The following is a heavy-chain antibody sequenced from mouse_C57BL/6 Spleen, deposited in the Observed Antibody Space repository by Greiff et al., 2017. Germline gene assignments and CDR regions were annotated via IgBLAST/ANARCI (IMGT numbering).Heavy chain of an antibody. CDR1: GYTFTDYS. D-gene: IGHD1-1*01. J-gene: IGHJ4*01. V-gene: IGHV1-19*01. CDR3: ARKGYYYGSSPPAMDY. Sequence: VQLKESGPVLVKPGASVKMSCKASGYTFTDYSMNWVKQSHGKSLEWIGVFNPYNGGTSYNQKFKGKATLTVDKSSSTAYLELNSLTSDDSAVYYCARKGYYYGSSPPAMDYWGQGTSVTVSS. CDR2: FNPYNGGT.